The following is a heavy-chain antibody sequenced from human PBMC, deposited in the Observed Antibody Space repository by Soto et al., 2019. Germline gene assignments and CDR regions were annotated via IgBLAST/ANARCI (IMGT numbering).Heavy chain of an antibody. CDR1: GGSISSYY. CDR2: IYYSGST. CDR3: ARSYRRYCSGGSCYSYYYYYMDV. Sequence: QVQLQESGPGLVKPSETLSLTCTVSGGSISSYYWSWIRQPPGKGLEWIGYIYYSGSTNYNPSLKSRVTISVDTSKNQSSLKLSSLTAADTAVYYCARSYRRYCSGGSCYSYYYYYMDVWGKGTTVTVSS. J-gene: IGHJ6*03. D-gene: IGHD2-15*01. V-gene: IGHV4-59*01.